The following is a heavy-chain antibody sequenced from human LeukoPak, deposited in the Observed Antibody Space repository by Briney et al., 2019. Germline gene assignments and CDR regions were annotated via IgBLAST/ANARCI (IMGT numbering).Heavy chain of an antibody. J-gene: IGHJ3*02. CDR3: ARHAGSYWASAFDI. Sequence: SETLSLTCTVSGGSISRSSYYWGWIRQPPGKGLEWIGSIYYSGSTYYNPSLKSRVTISVDTSKNQFSLKLSSVTAADTAVYYCARHAGSYWASAFDIWGQGTMVTVSS. CDR2: IYYSGST. V-gene: IGHV4-39*01. CDR1: GGSISRSSYY. D-gene: IGHD1-26*01.